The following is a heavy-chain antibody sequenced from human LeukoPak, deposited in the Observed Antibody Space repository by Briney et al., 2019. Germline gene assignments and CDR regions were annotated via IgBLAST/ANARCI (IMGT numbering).Heavy chain of an antibody. J-gene: IGHJ4*02. CDR3: VRVRLGATTRMFDY. Sequence: GGSLRLSCAASGFTFSTSGMHWVRQAPGKGLEWVAVIWFDGSNKHYADSVKGRFTISRDNSENTLYLQMNSLRAEDTAVYYCVRVRLGATTRMFDYWGQGTLVTVSS. V-gene: IGHV3-33*01. CDR1: GFTFSTSG. CDR2: IWFDGSNK. D-gene: IGHD1-26*01.